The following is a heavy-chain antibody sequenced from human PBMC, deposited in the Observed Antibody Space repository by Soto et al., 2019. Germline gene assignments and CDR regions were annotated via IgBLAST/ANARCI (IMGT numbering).Heavy chain of an antibody. D-gene: IGHD3-22*01. CDR3: ASFNYDSSGYLDY. V-gene: IGHV4-59*01. J-gene: IGHJ4*02. CDR2: IYYSGST. Sequence: SETLSLTCTVSGGSISSYYWSWIRQPPGKGLEWIGYIYYSGSTNYNPSLKSRVTISVDTSKNQFSLKLSSVTAADTAVYYCASFNYDSSGYLDYWGQGTLVTVSS. CDR1: GGSISSYY.